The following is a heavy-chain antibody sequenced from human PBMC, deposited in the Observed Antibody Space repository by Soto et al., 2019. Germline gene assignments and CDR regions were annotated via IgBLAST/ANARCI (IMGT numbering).Heavy chain of an antibody. Sequence: PGGPLRLSCAASGFTFSTYWMSWVRQPPGKGLEWVANIKQDGSEKYYVDSVKGRFTISRDNSKNTLYLQMNSLRAEDTAVYYCAREGSLWLTKAAAGSYFDYWGQGTLVTVSS. CDR2: IKQDGSEK. J-gene: IGHJ4*02. V-gene: IGHV3-7*01. CDR3: AREGSLWLTKAAAGSYFDY. CDR1: GFTFSTYW. D-gene: IGHD6-13*01.